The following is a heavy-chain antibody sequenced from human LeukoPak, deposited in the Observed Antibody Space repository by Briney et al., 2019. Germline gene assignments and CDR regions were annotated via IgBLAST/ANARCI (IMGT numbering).Heavy chain of an antibody. CDR1: GYSFTSYW. CDR3: ARGRSGYSYGFDY. D-gene: IGHD5-18*01. CDR2: IYPGDSDT. J-gene: IGHJ4*02. Sequence: GEFLKISCKGSGYSFTSYWIGWVRQMPGKDLEYMGIIYPGDSDTRYSPSFQGQVTISVDKSIRTAYLQWSSLKASDTAMYYCARGRSGYSYGFDYWGQGTLVTVSS. V-gene: IGHV5-51*01.